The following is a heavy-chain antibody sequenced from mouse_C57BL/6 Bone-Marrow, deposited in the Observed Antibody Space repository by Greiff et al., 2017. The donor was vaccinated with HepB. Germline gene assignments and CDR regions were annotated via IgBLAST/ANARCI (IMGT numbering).Heavy chain of an antibody. CDR3: AREKETAQATDY. CDR1: GYTFTSYW. CDR2: IDPNSGGT. D-gene: IGHD3-2*02. Sequence: VQLQQSGAELVKPGASVKLSCKASGYTFTSYWMHWVKQRPGRGLEWIGRIDPNSGGTKYNEKFKSKATLTVDKPSSTAYMQISSLTSEDSAVYYCAREKETAQATDYWGQGTTLTVSS. V-gene: IGHV1-72*01. J-gene: IGHJ2*01.